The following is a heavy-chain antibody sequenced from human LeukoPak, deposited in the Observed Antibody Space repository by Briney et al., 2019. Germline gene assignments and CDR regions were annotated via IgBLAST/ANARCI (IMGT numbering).Heavy chain of an antibody. V-gene: IGHV4-39*07. CDR3: ASSGGDLGDAFDI. CDR1: GGSISSSGYY. D-gene: IGHD2-21*02. Sequence: PSETLSLTCTVSGGSISSSGYYWGWLRQPPGKGLEWIGTIYYSGSTYYNPSLKSRVTISVDTSKNQFSLKLSSVTAADTAVYYCASSGGDLGDAFDIWGQGTMVTVSS. J-gene: IGHJ3*02. CDR2: IYYSGST.